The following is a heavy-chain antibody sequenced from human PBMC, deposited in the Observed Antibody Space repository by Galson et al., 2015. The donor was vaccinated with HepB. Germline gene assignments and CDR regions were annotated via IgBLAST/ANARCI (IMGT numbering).Heavy chain of an antibody. V-gene: IGHV3-21*06. CDR3: ARQVGIGSGSTDY. D-gene: IGHD1-26*01. J-gene: IGHJ4*02. CDR2: ISRSSNYI. Sequence: SLRLSCAASGFTFSSYTMDWVRQAPGKGLEWVSSISRSSNYIFYADLVNGRFTISRDNAKNSLYLQMNSLRAEDTAVYYCARQVGIGSGSTDYWGQGTLVSVSS. CDR1: GFTFSSYT.